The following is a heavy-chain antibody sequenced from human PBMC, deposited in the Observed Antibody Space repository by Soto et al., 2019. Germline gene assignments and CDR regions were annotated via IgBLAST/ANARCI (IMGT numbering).Heavy chain of an antibody. CDR3: AKGREVVVAATSWLDP. CDR2: INAGNGNT. D-gene: IGHD2-15*01. CDR1: GYTFTSYA. Sequence: ASVKVSCKASGYTFTSYAMHWVRQAPGQRLEWMGWINAGNGNTKYSQKFQGRVTITRDTSASTAYMELSSLRSEDTAVYYCAKGREVVVAATSWLDPWGQGTLVTVSS. J-gene: IGHJ5*02. V-gene: IGHV1-3*01.